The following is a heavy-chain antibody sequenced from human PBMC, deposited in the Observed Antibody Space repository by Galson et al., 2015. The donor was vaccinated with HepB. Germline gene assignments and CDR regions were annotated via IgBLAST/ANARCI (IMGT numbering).Heavy chain of an antibody. D-gene: IGHD3-22*01. V-gene: IGHV1-8*01. CDR3: ARATGYYDSSGYYRRFDY. CDR1: GYTFTSYD. J-gene: IGHJ4*02. CDR2: MNPNSGNT. Sequence: SVKVSCKASGYTFTSYDINWVRQATGQGLEWMGWMNPNSGNTGYAQKFQGRVTMTRNTSISTAYMELSSLRSEDTAVYYCARATGYYDSSGYYRRFDYWGQGTLVTVSS.